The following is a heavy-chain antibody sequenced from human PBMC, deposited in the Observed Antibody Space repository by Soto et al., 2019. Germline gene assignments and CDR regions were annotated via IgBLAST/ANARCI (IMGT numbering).Heavy chain of an antibody. J-gene: IGHJ4*02. V-gene: IGHV4-31*03. CDR2: ITYRGST. Sequence: QVQLQESGPGLVRPSQTLSLICTVSGGSINSGDSYWNWIRQHPEKGLEWIAYITYRGSTFHNPSLKSRIIISVDTSKNQFSLKLSSVTAADTAVYYCARDAPGVAPYWGQGTLVTVSS. D-gene: IGHD2-15*01. CDR3: ARDAPGVAPY. CDR1: GGSINSGDSY.